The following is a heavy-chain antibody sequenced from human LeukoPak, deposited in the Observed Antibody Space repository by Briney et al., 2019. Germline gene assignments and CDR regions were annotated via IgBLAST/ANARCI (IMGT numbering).Heavy chain of an antibody. CDR1: GGSISSYY. D-gene: IGHD5-12*01. J-gene: IGHJ2*01. V-gene: IGHV4-4*07. Sequence: SETLSLTCTVSGGSISSYYWSWIRQPAGKGLEWIGHIYPSGITNYNPSLKSQVTMSLDTSNNQFSLKLSSVTAADTAVYYCARAKPSGYGYWYFDLWGRGTLVTVSS. CDR3: ARAKPSGYGYWYFDL. CDR2: IYPSGIT.